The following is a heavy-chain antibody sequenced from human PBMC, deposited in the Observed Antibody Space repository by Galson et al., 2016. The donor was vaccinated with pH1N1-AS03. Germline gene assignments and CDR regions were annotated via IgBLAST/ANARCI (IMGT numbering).Heavy chain of an antibody. Sequence: SLRLSCAASGFTFSTYAMHWVRQAPGKGLEWVAFIRYDGINKFYADSVKGRFTISRDNSKNTLYLQMNSLRAEDTAVYYCANREKAATGQVDDWGQGTRVTVSS. V-gene: IGHV3-30*02. CDR1: GFTFSTYA. D-gene: IGHD6-13*01. CDR3: ANREKAATGQVDD. J-gene: IGHJ4*02. CDR2: IRYDGINK.